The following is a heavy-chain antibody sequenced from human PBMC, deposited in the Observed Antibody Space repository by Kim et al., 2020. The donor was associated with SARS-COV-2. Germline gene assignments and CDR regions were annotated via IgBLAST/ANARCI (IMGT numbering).Heavy chain of an antibody. CDR2: IYYSGST. D-gene: IGHD2-8*02. CDR3: ARHGLIGGFGAVENWFDP. J-gene: IGHJ5*02. Sequence: SETLSLTCTVSGASIIGSSWSWIRQPPGKGLEWIGYIYYSGSTNNNPSLKSPVTISVDTSKNQVSLKLGSVTAADTAVYYCARHGLIGGFGAVENWFDPWGQGTLVTVSS. CDR1: GASIIGSS. V-gene: IGHV4-59*08.